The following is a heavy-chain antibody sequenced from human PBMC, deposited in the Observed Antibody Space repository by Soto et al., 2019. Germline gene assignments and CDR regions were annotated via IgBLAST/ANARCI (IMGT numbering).Heavy chain of an antibody. CDR2: ISYDASNK. V-gene: IGHV3-30-3*01. CDR1: GFTFSSYA. J-gene: IGHJ4*02. Sequence: PVGSLRLSCAASGFTFSSYAMHWVRQAPGKGLEWVAVISYDASNKYYADSVKGRFTISRDNSKNTLYLQMNSLRAEDTAVYYCARGYSSSSAAFDYWGQGTLVTVSS. D-gene: IGHD6-13*01. CDR3: ARGYSSSSAAFDY.